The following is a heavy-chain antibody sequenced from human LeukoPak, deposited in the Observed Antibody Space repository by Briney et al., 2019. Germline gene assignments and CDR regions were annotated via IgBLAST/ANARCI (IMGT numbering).Heavy chain of an antibody. D-gene: IGHD2-15*01. V-gene: IGHV3-30*04. CDR2: ISYDGSNK. CDR3: ARVKGGGGFDY. J-gene: IGHJ4*02. CDR1: GFTFSSYA. Sequence: GGSLRLSCAASGFTFSSYAMHWVRQAPGKGLEWVAVISYDGSNKYYADSVKGRFTISRDNSKNTLYLQMNSLRAEDTAVYYCARVKGGGGFDYWGQGTLVTVPS.